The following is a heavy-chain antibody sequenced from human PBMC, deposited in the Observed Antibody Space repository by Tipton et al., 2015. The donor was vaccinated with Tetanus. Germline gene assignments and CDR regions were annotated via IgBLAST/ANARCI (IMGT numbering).Heavy chain of an antibody. J-gene: IGHJ4*02. CDR3: ARDPHTIRTGNHRGFDY. Sequence: SLRLSCAASGFDFRSDWMTWVRQAPGKGLEWVANIKQDGNEKYHVDSVKGRSTISRDNGKNLLYLEMNSLRVEDTAVYYCARDPHTIRTGNHRGFDYWGQGTVVTVAS. D-gene: IGHD3-10*01. V-gene: IGHV3-7*03. CDR2: IKQDGNEK. CDR1: GFDFRSDW.